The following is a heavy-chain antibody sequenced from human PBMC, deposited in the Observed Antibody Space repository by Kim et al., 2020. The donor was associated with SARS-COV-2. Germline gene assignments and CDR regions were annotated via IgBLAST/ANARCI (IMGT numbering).Heavy chain of an antibody. CDR2: INHSGST. V-gene: IGHV4-34*01. CDR1: GGSFSGYY. Sequence: SETLSLTCAVYGGSFSGYYWSWIRQPPGKGLEWIGEINHSGSTNYNPSLKSRVTISVDTSKNQFSLKLSSVTAADTAVYYCASRGFLEWLSIHYDYWGQGTLVTVSS. CDR3: ASRGFLEWLSIHYDY. D-gene: IGHD3-3*01. J-gene: IGHJ4*02.